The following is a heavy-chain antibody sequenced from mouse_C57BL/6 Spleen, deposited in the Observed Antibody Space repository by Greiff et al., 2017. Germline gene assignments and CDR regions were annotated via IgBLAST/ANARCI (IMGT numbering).Heavy chain of an antibody. Sequence: QVQLQQPGAELVRPGTSVKLSCKASGYTFTSYWMHWVKQRPGQGLEWIGVIDPSDSYTNYNQKFKGKATLTVDPSSSTAYMQLSSLTSEDSAVYYCARELGRGYFDVWGTGTTVTVSS. V-gene: IGHV1-59*01. CDR3: ARELGRGYFDV. CDR2: IDPSDSYT. D-gene: IGHD4-1*01. CDR1: GYTFTSYW. J-gene: IGHJ1*03.